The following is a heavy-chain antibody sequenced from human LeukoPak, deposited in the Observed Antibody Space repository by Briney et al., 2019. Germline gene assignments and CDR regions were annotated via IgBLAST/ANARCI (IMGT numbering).Heavy chain of an antibody. CDR2: INPKSGGT. D-gene: IGHD6-19*01. J-gene: IGHJ6*02. CDR1: GYTFTDHY. CDR3: ALESVAAHPYYYYGMDV. Sequence: GASVKVSCKASGYTFTDHYVHWVRQAPGQGLEWMGWINPKSGGTNYAQKLQGRVTMTTDTSTSTAYMELRSLRSDDTAVYYCALESVAAHPYYYYGMDVWGQGTTVTVSS. V-gene: IGHV1-2*02.